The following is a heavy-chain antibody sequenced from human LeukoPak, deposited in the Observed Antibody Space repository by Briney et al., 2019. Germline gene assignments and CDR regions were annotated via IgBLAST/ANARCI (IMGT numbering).Heavy chain of an antibody. CDR3: ARDSLLGNWFDP. J-gene: IGHJ5*02. CDR1: GGSISSYY. CDR2: IYTSGST. V-gene: IGHV4-4*07. Sequence: SETLSLTCTVSGGSISSYYWSWIRQPAGKGLEWIGRIYTSGSTNYNPSLKSRVTISVDTSKNQFSLKLSSVTAADTAVYYCARDSLLGNWFDPWGQGTLVTVSS. D-gene: IGHD1-26*01.